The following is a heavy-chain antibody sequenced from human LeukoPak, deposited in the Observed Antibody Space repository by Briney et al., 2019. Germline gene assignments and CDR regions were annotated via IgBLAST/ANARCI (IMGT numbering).Heavy chain of an antibody. CDR3: ARAELAGVFMGY. CDR1: GGSISSHY. CDR2: IYYSGST. V-gene: IGHV4-59*11. Sequence: SETLSLTCTVSGGSISSHYWSWIRQPPGKGLEWIGYIYYSGSTNYNPSLKSRVTISVDTSKNQFSLKLSSVTAADTAVYYCARAELAGVFMGYWGQGSLVIISS. D-gene: IGHD1-26*01. J-gene: IGHJ4*02.